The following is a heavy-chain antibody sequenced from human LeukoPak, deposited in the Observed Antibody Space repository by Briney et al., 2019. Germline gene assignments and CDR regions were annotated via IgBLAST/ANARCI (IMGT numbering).Heavy chain of an antibody. CDR1: GFTFSDYY. CDR2: ICSSGSTI. V-gene: IGHV3-11*01. CDR3: ARSLGDYYGGNSGYFDY. D-gene: IGHD4-23*01. Sequence: PGGALRLSCAASGFTFSDYYMGWVGQAPGRGGGGVSYICSSGSTIYYADSVKGRFTISRDNAKNSLYLQMNSLRAEDTAVYYCARSLGDYYGGNSGYFDYWGQGTLVTVSS. J-gene: IGHJ4*02.